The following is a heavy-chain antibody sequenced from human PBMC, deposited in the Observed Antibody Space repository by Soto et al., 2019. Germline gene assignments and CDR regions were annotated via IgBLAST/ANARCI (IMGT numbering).Heavy chain of an antibody. D-gene: IGHD3-22*01. CDR2: ISAHNGDT. CDR1: GYSFATYG. Sequence: ASVKVSCKASGYSFATYGFSCVRQAPGQGLECVGWISAHNGDTHYSQKFQGRVTLATDTSTNTGYMELRSLTSDDTAVYFCATEPIYYNDGSGYYPLGHWGQGTLVTVPS. CDR3: ATEPIYYNDGSGYYPLGH. J-gene: IGHJ4*02. V-gene: IGHV1-18*04.